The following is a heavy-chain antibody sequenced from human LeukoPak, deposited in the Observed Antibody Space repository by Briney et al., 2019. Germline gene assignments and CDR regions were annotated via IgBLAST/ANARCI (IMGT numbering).Heavy chain of an antibody. D-gene: IGHD3-10*01. CDR3: ATWAYYYGSGFDP. CDR2: IYYSGST. J-gene: IGHJ5*02. Sequence: SETLSLTCTVSGGSISTYYWSWIRQPPGKGLEWIGYIYYSGSTNYNPSLKSRVTISVDMSKNQFSPKLSSVTAADTAMYYCATWAYYYGSGFDPWGQGTLVTVSS. CDR1: GGSISTYY. V-gene: IGHV4-59*12.